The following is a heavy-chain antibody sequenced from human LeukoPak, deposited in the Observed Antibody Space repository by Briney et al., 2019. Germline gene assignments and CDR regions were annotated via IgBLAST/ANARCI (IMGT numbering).Heavy chain of an antibody. CDR3: ARDHNYDSSGYFLYY. CDR2: INHSGNT. J-gene: IGHJ4*02. D-gene: IGHD3-22*01. CDR1: GGSFSGYY. V-gene: IGHV4-34*01. Sequence: PSETLSLTCAVYGGSFSGYYWNWIRQPPGKGLEWIGEINHSGNTNYNPSFKSRVTMSVDTSKNQFSLRLSSVTAADTAVYYCARDHNYDSSGYFLYYWGQGTLVTVSS.